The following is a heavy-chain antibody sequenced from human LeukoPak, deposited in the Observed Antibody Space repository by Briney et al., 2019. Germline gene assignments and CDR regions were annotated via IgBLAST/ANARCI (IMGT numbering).Heavy chain of an antibody. CDR1: GYTFTSYA. Sequence: ASVKVSCKASGYTFTSYAMHWVRQAPGQRLEWMGWINAGNGNTKYSQKFQGRVTITRDTSASTAYMELSSLRSEDTAVYYCARLVAPAAPGYYYGMDVWGKGTTVTVSS. CDR3: ARLVAPAAPGYYYGMDV. J-gene: IGHJ6*04. CDR2: INAGNGNT. V-gene: IGHV1-3*01. D-gene: IGHD2-2*01.